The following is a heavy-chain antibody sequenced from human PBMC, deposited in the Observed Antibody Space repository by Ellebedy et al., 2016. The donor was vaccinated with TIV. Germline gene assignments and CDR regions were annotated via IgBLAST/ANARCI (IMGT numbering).Heavy chain of an antibody. V-gene: IGHV3-23*01. D-gene: IGHD2-21*02. CDR1: GFTFSSYA. CDR2: ISGSGGST. Sequence: GGSLRLSXAASGFTFSSYAMSWVRQAPGKGLEWVSAISGSGGSTYYADSVKGRFTISRHNSKNTLYLQMNSLRAEDAAVYYCASGYCGGDCYSSGAFDIWGLGTMVTVSS. J-gene: IGHJ3*02. CDR3: ASGYCGGDCYSSGAFDI.